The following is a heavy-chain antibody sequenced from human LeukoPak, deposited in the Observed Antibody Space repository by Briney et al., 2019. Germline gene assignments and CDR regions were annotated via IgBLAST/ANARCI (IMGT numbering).Heavy chain of an antibody. CDR1: GGSISSGSYY. Sequence: SQTLSLXCTVSGGSISSGSYYWSWIRQPAAKGLEWIGRIYTSGSTNYNPSLKSRVTISVDTSKNQFSLKLSSVTAADTAVYYCARAPSMPRFDPWGQGTLVTVSS. J-gene: IGHJ5*02. CDR3: ARAPSMPRFDP. D-gene: IGHD2-2*01. CDR2: IYTSGST. V-gene: IGHV4-61*02.